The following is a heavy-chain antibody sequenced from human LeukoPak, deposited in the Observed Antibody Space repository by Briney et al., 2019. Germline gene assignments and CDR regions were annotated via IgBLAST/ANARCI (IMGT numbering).Heavy chain of an antibody. J-gene: IGHJ4*02. CDR3: ARASDCGGDCYEDY. Sequence: PSETLSLTCTVSGGSISSYYWSWIRQPAGKGLEWIGRIYTSGSTNYNPSLKSRVTMSVDTSKNQFSLKLSSVTAADTAVYYCARASDCGGDCYEDYWGQGTLATVSS. V-gene: IGHV4-4*07. D-gene: IGHD2-21*02. CDR1: GGSISSYY. CDR2: IYTSGST.